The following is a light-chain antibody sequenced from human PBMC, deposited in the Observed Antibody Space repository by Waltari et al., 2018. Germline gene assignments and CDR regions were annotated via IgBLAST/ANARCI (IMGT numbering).Light chain of an antibody. CDR3: HVWHPHVDPGV. CDR1: HIGAYS. CDR2: YDR. Sequence: SYVVTQPPSVSVAPGETATITCGGDHIGAYSVPWYQHKAGQAPVLVIFYDRDRPSGIPDRFSGSNSGNTATLTISRVEAGDEARYYCHVWHPHVDPGVFGTGTEVTVL. V-gene: IGLV3-21*04. J-gene: IGLJ1*01.